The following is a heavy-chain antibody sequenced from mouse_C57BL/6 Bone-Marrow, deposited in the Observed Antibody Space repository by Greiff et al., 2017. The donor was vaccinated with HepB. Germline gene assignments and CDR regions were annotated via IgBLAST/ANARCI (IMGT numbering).Heavy chain of an antibody. J-gene: IGHJ4*01. V-gene: IGHV3-6*01. Sequence: EVKLMESGPGLVKPSQSLSLTCSVTGYSITSGYYWNWIRQFPGNKLEWMGYISYDGSNNYNPSLKNRISITRDTSKNQFFLKLNSVTTEDTATYYCARGYSNYEDYAMDYWGQGTSVTVSS. CDR2: ISYDGSN. D-gene: IGHD2-5*01. CDR1: GYSITSGYY. CDR3: ARGYSNYEDYAMDY.